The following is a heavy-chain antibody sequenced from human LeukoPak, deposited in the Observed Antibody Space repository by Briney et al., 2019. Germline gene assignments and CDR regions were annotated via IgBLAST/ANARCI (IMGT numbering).Heavy chain of an antibody. CDR1: GGSFSGYY. Sequence: SSETLSLTCAVYGGSFSGYYWSWIRQPPGKGLEWLGRIKRETDGGTIDYAAPVKGRFTISRDDSRNTLYLQMDSLKIEDTAVYYCTTDRYYDNSELQFQHWGQGTLVTVSS. D-gene: IGHD3-22*01. V-gene: IGHV3-15*01. CDR2: IKRETDGGTI. J-gene: IGHJ1*01. CDR3: TTDRYYDNSELQFQH.